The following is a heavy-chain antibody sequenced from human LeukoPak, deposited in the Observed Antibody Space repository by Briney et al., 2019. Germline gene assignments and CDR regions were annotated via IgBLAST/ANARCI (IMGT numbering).Heavy chain of an antibody. CDR3: ARDDFWSGYRAFDI. J-gene: IGHJ3*02. CDR2: IYTSGST. Sequence: SETQSLTCTVSGGSISSYYWNWIRQSAGKGLEWIGRIYTSGSTNYNPSLKSRVTMSVDTSKNQFSLKVSSVTAADTAVYYCARDDFWSGYRAFDIWGQGTRVTVSS. V-gene: IGHV4-4*07. CDR1: GGSISSYY. D-gene: IGHD3-3*01.